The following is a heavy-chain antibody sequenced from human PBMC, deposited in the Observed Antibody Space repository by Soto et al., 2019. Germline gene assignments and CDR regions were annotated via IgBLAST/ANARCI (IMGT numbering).Heavy chain of an antibody. CDR3: ARGRSLKWNWFDR. D-gene: IGHD2-15*01. J-gene: IGHJ5*02. CDR1: GYVFTGFC. V-gene: IGHV1-2*02. Sequence: QVQLVQSGAEVKKPGASVRVSCKASGYVFTGFCLHWVRQAPGQGLEWMGWIFPNSGATNYAQKFQGRVTLTKDTSLSTGYMDLTRLTSDDTAVYYCARGRSLKWNWFDRWGQGTLVTVSS. CDR2: IFPNSGAT.